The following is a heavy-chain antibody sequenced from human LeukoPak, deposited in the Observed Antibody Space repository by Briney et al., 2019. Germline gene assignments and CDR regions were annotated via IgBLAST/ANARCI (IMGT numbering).Heavy chain of an antibody. CDR1: GDSISSNSAA. CDR2: TYFRSGWYN. Sequence: SQTLSLTCAISGDSISSNSAAWNWIRQSPSRGLEWLGRTYFRSGWYNDYAVSVKSRITINPYTTKNQFSPQLNSVTPEDTTVYYCASAVGGDEYFQHWGQGTLVTVSS. CDR3: ASAVGGDEYFQH. V-gene: IGHV6-1*01. J-gene: IGHJ1*01.